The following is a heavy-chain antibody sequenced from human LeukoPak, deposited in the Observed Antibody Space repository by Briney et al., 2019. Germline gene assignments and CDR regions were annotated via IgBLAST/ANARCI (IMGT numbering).Heavy chain of an antibody. CDR1: GGTFSSYA. CDR3: ARSSQGRFSYGIGQPVEGWGYYYYYMDV. CDR2: IIPIFGTA. Sequence: ASVKVSCKASGGTFSSYAISWVRQAPGQGLEWMGGIIPIFGTANYAQKFQGRVTITTDKSTSTAYMELSSLRSEDTAVYYCARSSQGRFSYGIGQPVEGWGYYYYYMDVWGKGTTVTVSS. D-gene: IGHD5-18*01. J-gene: IGHJ6*03. V-gene: IGHV1-69*05.